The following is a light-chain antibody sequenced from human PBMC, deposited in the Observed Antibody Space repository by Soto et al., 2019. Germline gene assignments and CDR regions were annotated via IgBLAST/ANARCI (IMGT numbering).Light chain of an antibody. CDR2: DAS. V-gene: IGKV3-11*01. CDR3: QRRANWPLT. CDR1: QSVNIY. Sequence: ETVLTQNAPTVSLSAEKRVTLSWRASQSVNIYLAWYQQKPGQAPRLLIYDASNRATGVPARFIVSEYGTDFDLTISSLESEELAVYDCQRRANWPLTFGGGTKVDIK. J-gene: IGKJ4*01.